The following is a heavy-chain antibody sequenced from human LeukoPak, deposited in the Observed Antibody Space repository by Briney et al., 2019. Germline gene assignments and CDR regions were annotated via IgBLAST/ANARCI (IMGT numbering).Heavy chain of an antibody. V-gene: IGHV3-23*01. CDR2: ISGSGGST. J-gene: IGHJ4*02. CDR1: GFTFSSYA. CDR3: AKPTYYYDSSGYYPTGDY. D-gene: IGHD3-22*01. Sequence: GGSLRLSCAASGFTFSSYAMSWVRQAPGKGLEWVSAISGSGGSTYYADSVKGRFTISRDNSKNTLYLQMNSLRAEDTAVYYCAKPTYYYDSSGYYPTGDYWGQGTLVTVSS.